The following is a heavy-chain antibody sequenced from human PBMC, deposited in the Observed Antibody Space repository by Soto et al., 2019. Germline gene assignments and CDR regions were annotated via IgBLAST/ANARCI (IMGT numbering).Heavy chain of an antibody. J-gene: IGHJ6*02. CDR1: GYTFTNYY. CDR3: ARDLAGLTTVLYFYGMDV. V-gene: IGHV1-46*01. CDR2: INSGGGST. D-gene: IGHD4-4*01. Sequence: QVQLVQSGAEVKKPGASVKVSCKASGYTFTNYYIYWVRQAPGQGLEWMGIINSGGGSTSYAQKFQGRVTMTRDTSTSTFYMELSSLRSEDTAVYYCARDLAGLTTVLYFYGMDVWGQGTTVTVSS.